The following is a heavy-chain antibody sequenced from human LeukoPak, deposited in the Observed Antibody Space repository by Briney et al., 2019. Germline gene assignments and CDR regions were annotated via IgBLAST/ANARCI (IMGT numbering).Heavy chain of an antibody. CDR3: VGLVGGDIDS. CDR2: TYYRSKWHN. Sequence: SQTLSLTCAISGDSVSNKNTAWNCIRQSPSRGLEWLGRTYYRSKWHNTYAASVKSRITINPDTSKNQFSLQLNSVTPEDTAVYFCVGLVGGDIDSWGQGTLVTVSS. D-gene: IGHD2-21*01. J-gene: IGHJ4*02. CDR1: GDSVSNKNTA. V-gene: IGHV6-1*01.